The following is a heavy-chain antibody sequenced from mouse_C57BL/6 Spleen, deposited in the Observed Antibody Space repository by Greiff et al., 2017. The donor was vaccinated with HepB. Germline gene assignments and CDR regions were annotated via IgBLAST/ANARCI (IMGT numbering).Heavy chain of an antibody. J-gene: IGHJ2*01. CDR3: ASGDYPDY. Sequence: QVQLQQSGPELVKPGASVKISCKASGYAFSSSWMNWVKQRPGKGLEWIGRIYPGDGDTNYNGKFKGKATLTADKSSSTAYMQLSSLTSEDSAVYCCASGDYPDYWGQGTTLTVSS. CDR1: GYAFSSSW. CDR2: IYPGDGDT. V-gene: IGHV1-82*01.